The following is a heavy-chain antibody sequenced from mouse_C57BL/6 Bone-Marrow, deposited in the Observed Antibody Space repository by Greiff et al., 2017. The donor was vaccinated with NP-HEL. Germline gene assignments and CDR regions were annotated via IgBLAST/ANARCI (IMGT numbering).Heavy chain of an antibody. V-gene: IGHV5-15*01. Sequence: EVKLMESGGGLVQPGGSLKLSCAASGFTFSDYGMAWVRQAPRKGPEWVAFISNLAYSIYYADTLTGRFTSSRENAKNTLYLEMSSLMSEDTAMYYCARPYYGNYAMDYGGQGTSVTVSS. J-gene: IGHJ4*01. CDR2: ISNLAYSI. CDR1: GFTFSDYG. CDR3: ARPYYGNYAMDY. D-gene: IGHD1-1*01.